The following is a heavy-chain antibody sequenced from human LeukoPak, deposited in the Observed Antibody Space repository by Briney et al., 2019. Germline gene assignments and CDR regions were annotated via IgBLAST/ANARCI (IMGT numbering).Heavy chain of an antibody. J-gene: IGHJ3*02. CDR1: GGSISSGDYY. Sequence: KSSETLSLTCTVSGGSISSGDYYWSWIRQPPGKGLEWIGYIYYSGSTYYNPSLKSRVTISVDTSKNQFSLKLSSVTAADTAVYYCARDLGTRDAFDIWGQGTMVTVSS. D-gene: IGHD3-16*01. CDR3: ARDLGTRDAFDI. V-gene: IGHV4-30-4*01. CDR2: IYYSGST.